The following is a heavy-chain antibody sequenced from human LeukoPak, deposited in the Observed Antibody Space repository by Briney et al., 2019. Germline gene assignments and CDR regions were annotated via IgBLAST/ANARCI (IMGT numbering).Heavy chain of an antibody. J-gene: IGHJ2*01. V-gene: IGHV4-59*01. CDR1: GGSISSYY. CDR3: ARGDYGDYSAPFNWYFDL. D-gene: IGHD4-17*01. Sequence: PSETLSLTCTVSGGSISSYYWSWIRQPPGKGLEWIGYIYYSGSTNYNPSLKSRVTISVGTSKNQFSLKLSSVTAADTAVYYCARGDYGDYSAPFNWYFDLWGRGTLVTVSS. CDR2: IYYSGST.